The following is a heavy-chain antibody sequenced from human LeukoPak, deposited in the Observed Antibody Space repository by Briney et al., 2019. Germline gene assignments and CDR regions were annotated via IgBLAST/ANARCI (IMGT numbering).Heavy chain of an antibody. CDR3: ASQNCSGGSCARDAFDI. J-gene: IGHJ3*02. Sequence: SETLSLTCTVSGGSISSYYWSWIRQPPGKGLEWIGYIYYSGSTNYNPSLKSRVTISVDTSKNQFSLKLSSVTAADTAVYYCASQNCSGGSCARDAFDIWGQGTMVTVSS. CDR2: IYYSGST. D-gene: IGHD2-15*01. V-gene: IGHV4-59*01. CDR1: GGSISSYY.